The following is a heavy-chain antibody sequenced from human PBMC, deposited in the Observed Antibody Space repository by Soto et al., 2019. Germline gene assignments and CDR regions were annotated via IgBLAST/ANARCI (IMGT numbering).Heavy chain of an antibody. CDR2: ISAYNGNT. CDR3: ARAATRDCISTSCYPLHYYYGMDV. CDR1: GYTFTSYG. J-gene: IGHJ6*02. V-gene: IGHV1-18*01. D-gene: IGHD2-2*01. Sequence: GASVKVSCKASGYTFTSYGISWVRQAPGQGLEWMGWISAYNGNTNYAQKLQGRVTMTTDTSTSTAYMELRSLRSDDAAVYYCARAATRDCISTSCYPLHYYYGMDVWGQGTTVTVSS.